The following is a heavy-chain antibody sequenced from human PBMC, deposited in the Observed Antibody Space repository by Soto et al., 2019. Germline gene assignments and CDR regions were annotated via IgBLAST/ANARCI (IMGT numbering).Heavy chain of an antibody. J-gene: IGHJ4*02. Sequence: SETLSLTCTVSGGSISSYYWSWIRQPPGKGLEWIGYIYYSGSTNYNPSLKSRVTISVDTSKNQFSLKLSSVTAADTAVYYCARLRYDFWSGYGVHYFDYWGQGTLVTVSS. CDR2: IYYSGST. V-gene: IGHV4-59*08. D-gene: IGHD3-3*01. CDR1: GGSISSYY. CDR3: ARLRYDFWSGYGVHYFDY.